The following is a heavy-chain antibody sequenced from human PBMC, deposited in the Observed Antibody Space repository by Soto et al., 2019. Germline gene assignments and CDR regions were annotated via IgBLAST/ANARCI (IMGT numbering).Heavy chain of an antibody. CDR3: ARERGGYSYGDY. CDR1: GYTFSSYG. CDR2: FNTYNGNT. J-gene: IGHJ4*02. V-gene: IGHV1-18*01. D-gene: IGHD5-18*01. Sequence: QVQLVQSGAEVKKPGASVKVSCKASGYTFSSYGITWVRQAPGQRLEWMGWFNTYNGNTNYAQKLQGRVTMTTDTSTSTAYMELRSLRCDDTAVYYCARERGGYSYGDYWGQGALVTVSS.